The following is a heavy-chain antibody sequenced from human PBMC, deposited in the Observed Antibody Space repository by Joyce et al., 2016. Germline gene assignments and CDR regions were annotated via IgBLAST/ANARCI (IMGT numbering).Heavy chain of an antibody. CDR2: INPDRGDT. D-gene: IGHD4-23*01. V-gene: IGHV1-2*02. CDR3: AREYGGTFYFDY. CDR1: GFSFSGYY. J-gene: IGHJ4*02. Sequence: QVQLVQSGAEVKNPGASVKVSCKASGFSFSGYYIHWVRQSPGQGLGWLGWINPDRGDTIDAQKFQGRVTMTRDTSISTVYLELGRLTSDDTALYYCAREYGGTFYFDYWGQVTLVTVSS.